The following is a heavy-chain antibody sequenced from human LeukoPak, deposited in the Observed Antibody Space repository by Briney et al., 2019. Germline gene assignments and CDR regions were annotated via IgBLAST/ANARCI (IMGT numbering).Heavy chain of an antibody. CDR2: IRYGGSNK. D-gene: IGHD6-13*01. CDR3: AKDRGFSGIAAAGTFDY. V-gene: IGHV3-30*02. Sequence: PGGSLRLSCAASGFTFSSYGMHWVRQAPGKGLEWVAFIRYGGSNKYYADSVKGRFTISRDNSKNTLYLQMNSLRAEDTAVYYCAKDRGFSGIAAAGTFDYWGQGTLVTVSS. J-gene: IGHJ4*02. CDR1: GFTFSSYG.